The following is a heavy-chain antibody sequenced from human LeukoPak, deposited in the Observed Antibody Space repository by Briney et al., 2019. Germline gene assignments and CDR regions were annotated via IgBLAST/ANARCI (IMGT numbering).Heavy chain of an antibody. V-gene: IGHV4-59*08. CDR2: IYYSGST. J-gene: IGHJ4*02. D-gene: IGHD1-26*01. Sequence: KSSATRSLTCTVSGGSISSYYWSWIRQPPGKGLEWIGYIYYSGSTNYNPPLKSRVTISVDTSKNQFSLKLSSVTAADTAVYYCARHRGGGSYYRYFDYWGQGTLVTVSS. CDR3: ARHRGGGSYYRYFDY. CDR1: GGSISSYY.